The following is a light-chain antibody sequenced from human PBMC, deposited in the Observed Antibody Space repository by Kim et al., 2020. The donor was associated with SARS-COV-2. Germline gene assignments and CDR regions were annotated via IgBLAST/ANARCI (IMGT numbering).Light chain of an antibody. Sequence: VAPEQTASITCPGDELGDKYACWYQQKPGQSPVLVIYQDTKRPSGIPERFSGSNSGNTATLTISGTQAMDEADYYCQTWDSTSVVFGGGTQLTVL. J-gene: IGLJ2*01. V-gene: IGLV3-1*01. CDR1: ELGDKY. CDR3: QTWDSTSVV. CDR2: QDT.